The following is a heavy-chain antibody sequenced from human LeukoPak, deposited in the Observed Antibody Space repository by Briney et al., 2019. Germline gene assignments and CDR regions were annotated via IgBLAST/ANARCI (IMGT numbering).Heavy chain of an antibody. CDR3: ARVKADNGDYYFDY. D-gene: IGHD4-17*01. Sequence: ASVKVSCKASGYTFTSYDINWVRQATGQGLEWMGRINPNSGGTNYAQKFQGRVTMTRDTSISTAYMELSRLRSDDTAVYYCARVKADNGDYYFDYWGQGTLVTVSS. CDR2: INPNSGGT. CDR1: GYTFTSYD. V-gene: IGHV1-2*06. J-gene: IGHJ4*02.